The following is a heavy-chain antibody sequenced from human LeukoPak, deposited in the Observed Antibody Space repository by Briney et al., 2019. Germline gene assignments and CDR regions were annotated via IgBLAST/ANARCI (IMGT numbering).Heavy chain of an antibody. D-gene: IGHD2-2*01. CDR2: ISDSGSTT. CDR3: ATVFSSSNEFFDY. V-gene: IGHV3-23*01. Sequence: GGSLRLSCVASGVTFSTYAMNWVRQVPGKGLEWVSLISDSGSTTYHADSVKGRFTISRDNSKNTLYLQMNSLRAEDTAVYYCATVFSSSNEFFDYWGQGALVTVSS. J-gene: IGHJ4*02. CDR1: GVTFSTYA.